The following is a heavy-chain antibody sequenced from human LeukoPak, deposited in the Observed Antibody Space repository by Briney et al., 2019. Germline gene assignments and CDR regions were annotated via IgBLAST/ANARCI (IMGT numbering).Heavy chain of an antibody. D-gene: IGHD3-10*02. V-gene: IGHV3-66*01. CDR3: ARDLHYYVAVDV. J-gene: IGHJ6*02. Sequence: GGSLRLSSAASGFSVISNSMSWVRQAPGKGLEWVSVIYSGGSTFYADSVKGRFTISRDNSKNTLYLQMNSLRAEDTAVYYCARDLHYYVAVDVWGQGTTVTVSS. CDR1: GFSVISNS. CDR2: IYSGGST.